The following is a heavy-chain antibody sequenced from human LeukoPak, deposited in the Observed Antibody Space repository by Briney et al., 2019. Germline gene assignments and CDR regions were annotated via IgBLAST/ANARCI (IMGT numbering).Heavy chain of an antibody. Sequence: SETLSLTCTVSGGSISSSSYYWGWIRQPPGKGLEWIGSIYYSGSTYYNPSLKSRVTISVDTSKNQFSLKLSSVTAADTAVYYCARTGLAYYDYVWASYRPNAFDYWGQGTLVTVSS. CDR1: GGSISSSSYY. D-gene: IGHD3-16*02. CDR2: IYYSGST. J-gene: IGHJ4*02. V-gene: IGHV4-39*01. CDR3: ARTGLAYYDYVWASYRPNAFDY.